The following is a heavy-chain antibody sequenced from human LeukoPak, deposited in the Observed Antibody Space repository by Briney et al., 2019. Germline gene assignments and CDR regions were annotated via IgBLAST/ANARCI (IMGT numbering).Heavy chain of an antibody. V-gene: IGHV3-23*01. Sequence: GGSLRLSCAASGFTFSSYAMSWVRQAPGKGLEWVSAISGSGGSTYYADSVKGRFTISRDNSKNTLYLQMNSLRAEDTAVYYCARDGPRHIVVVPAAFDYWGQGTLVTVSS. D-gene: IGHD2-2*01. CDR2: ISGSGGST. CDR3: ARDGPRHIVVVPAAFDY. CDR1: GFTFSSYA. J-gene: IGHJ4*02.